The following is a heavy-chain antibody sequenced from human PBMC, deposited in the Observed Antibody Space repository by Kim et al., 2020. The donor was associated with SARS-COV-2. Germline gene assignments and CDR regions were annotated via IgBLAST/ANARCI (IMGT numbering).Heavy chain of an antibody. J-gene: IGHJ3*01. CDR3: AAIRGLVTLPPLY. V-gene: IGHV1-58*01. CDR1: GFTFPRSA. D-gene: IGHD2-21*02. CDR2: IVVGSGNT. Sequence: SVKVSCKASGFTFPRSAVQWVRQARGQRLEWIGWIVVGSGNTNYAQKFQERVTITRDMSPSTAYMELSSLRSEDTAVYYCAAIRGLVTLPPLYWGQGTMVTVSS.